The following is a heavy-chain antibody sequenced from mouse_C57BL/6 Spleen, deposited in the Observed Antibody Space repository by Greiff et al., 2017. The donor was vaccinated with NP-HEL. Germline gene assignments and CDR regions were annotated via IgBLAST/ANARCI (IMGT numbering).Heavy chain of an antibody. CDR3: ARGDYDYDPYAMDY. Sequence: LMEPGASVKISCKASGYAFSSSWMNWVKQRPGKGLEWIGRIYPGDGDTNYNGKFKGKATLTADKSSSTAYMQLSSLTSEDSAVYFCARGDYDYDPYAMDYWGQGTSVTVSS. V-gene: IGHV1-82*01. CDR1: GYAFSSSW. CDR2: IYPGDGDT. D-gene: IGHD2-4*01. J-gene: IGHJ4*01.